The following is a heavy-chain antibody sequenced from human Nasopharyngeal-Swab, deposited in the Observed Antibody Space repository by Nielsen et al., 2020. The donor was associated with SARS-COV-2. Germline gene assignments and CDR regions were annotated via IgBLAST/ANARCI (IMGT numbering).Heavy chain of an antibody. Sequence: SETLSLTCTVSGGSISSSSYYWGWIRQPPGKGLEWIGSIYYSGSTNYNPSLKSRVTISVDTSKNQFSLKLSSVTAADTAVYYCARGVSARLSSREQLELNWFDPWGQGTLVTVSS. D-gene: IGHD1-1*01. CDR3: ARGVSARLSSREQLELNWFDP. CDR1: GGSISSSSYY. J-gene: IGHJ5*02. CDR2: IYYSGST. V-gene: IGHV4-39*07.